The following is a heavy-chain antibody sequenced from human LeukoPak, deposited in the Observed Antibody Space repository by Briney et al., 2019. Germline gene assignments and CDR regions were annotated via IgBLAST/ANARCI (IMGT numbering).Heavy chain of an antibody. D-gene: IGHD3-10*01. J-gene: IGHJ4*02. CDR3: ARGQWFRAF. V-gene: IGHV4-34*01. CDR1: GGSFSGYY. Sequence: SETLSLACAVYGGSFSGYYWTWISQPPGKGLEWIGEIRYSGSATYNPSLKSRVTISVDTSKNQFSLKMNSVTAADTAVYYCARGQWFRAFWSRGTPVTVSS. CDR2: IRYSGSA.